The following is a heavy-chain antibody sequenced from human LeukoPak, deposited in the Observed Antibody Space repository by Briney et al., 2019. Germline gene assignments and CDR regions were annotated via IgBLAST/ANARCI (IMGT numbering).Heavy chain of an antibody. D-gene: IGHD4-17*01. CDR3: AKGDYGAYPHYFDY. CDR1: GFTFSSYA. CDR2: ISYDGSNK. J-gene: IGHJ4*02. Sequence: GGSLRLSCAASGFTFSSYAMHWVRQAPGKGLEWVAVISYDGSNKYYADSVKGRFTISRDNSKNTLYLQMNSLRAEDTAAYYCAKGDYGAYPHYFDYWGQGTLVPVSS. V-gene: IGHV3-30-3*01.